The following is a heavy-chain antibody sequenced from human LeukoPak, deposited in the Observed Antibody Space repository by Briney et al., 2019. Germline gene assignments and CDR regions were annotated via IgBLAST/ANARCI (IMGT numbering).Heavy chain of an antibody. CDR2: INPNSGGT. J-gene: IGHJ5*02. D-gene: IGHD3-10*01. V-gene: IGHV1-2*02. CDR3: AREATMVRGVRYNWFDP. CDR1: GYTYTGYY. Sequence: ASVKVSCKASGYTYTGYYMHWVRQAPGQGLEWMGWINPNSGGTNYAQKFQGRVTMTRDTSISTAYMELSRLGSDDTAVYYCAREATMVRGVRYNWFDPWGQGTLVTVSS.